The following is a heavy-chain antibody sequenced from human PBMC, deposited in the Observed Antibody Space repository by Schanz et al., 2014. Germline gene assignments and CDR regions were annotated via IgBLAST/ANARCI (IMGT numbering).Heavy chain of an antibody. CDR3: ASLYDREYFDY. CDR2: IGGSGGST. CDR1: GFTFSSYL. Sequence: EVQLVESGGGLVQPGGSLTLSCAASGFTFSSYLMSWVRQAPGKGLEWVSGIGGSGGSTDYADSVKGRFTISRDNSKNTLYLQMNSLRPEDTAVYYCASLYDREYFDYWGQGTLVTVSS. J-gene: IGHJ4*02. D-gene: IGHD2-8*01. V-gene: IGHV3-23*04.